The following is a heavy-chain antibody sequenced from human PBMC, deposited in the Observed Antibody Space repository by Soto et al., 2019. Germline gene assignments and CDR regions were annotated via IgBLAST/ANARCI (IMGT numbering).Heavy chain of an antibody. Sequence: PGGSLRLSCAASGFTFSNAWMNWVRQAPGKGLEWVGRIKSKTDGGTTDYAAPVKGRFTISRDDSKNTLYLQMNSLKTEDTAVYYCTRGLYYDSSGSYHFDYWGQGTLVTVSS. D-gene: IGHD3-22*01. CDR1: GFTFSNAW. CDR2: IKSKTDGGTT. CDR3: TRGLYYDSSGSYHFDY. J-gene: IGHJ4*02. V-gene: IGHV3-15*07.